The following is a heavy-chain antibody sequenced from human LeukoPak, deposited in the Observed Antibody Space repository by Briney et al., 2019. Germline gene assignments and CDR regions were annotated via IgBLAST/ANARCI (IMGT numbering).Heavy chain of an antibody. J-gene: IGHJ4*02. CDR2: INPSGGSK. CDR1: RYTFTSCY. V-gene: IGHV1-46*01. Sequence: SVKDSCKASRYTFTSCYMHWVRQARGQGLEGMGIINPSGGSKSYAQKFQGRVTMTRDMSTSTVYMELSSLRSEDTAVYYCASAHYYDISGYYYGYWGQGTLVTVSS. CDR3: ASAHYYDISGYYYGY. D-gene: IGHD3-22*01.